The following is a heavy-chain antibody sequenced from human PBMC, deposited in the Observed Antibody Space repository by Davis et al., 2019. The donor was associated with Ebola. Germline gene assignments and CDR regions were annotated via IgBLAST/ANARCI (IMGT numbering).Heavy chain of an antibody. CDR3: ARDEITARRDYYYYYGMDV. D-gene: IGHD6-6*01. V-gene: IGHV4-59*01. CDR1: GGSFSGYY. CDR2: IYYSGST. Sequence: MPSETLSLTCAVYGGSFSGYYWSWIRQPPGKGLEWIGYIYYSGSTNYNPSLKSRVTISVDTSKNQFSLKLSSVTAADTAVYYCARDEITARRDYYYYYGMDVLGQGTTVTVSS. J-gene: IGHJ6*02.